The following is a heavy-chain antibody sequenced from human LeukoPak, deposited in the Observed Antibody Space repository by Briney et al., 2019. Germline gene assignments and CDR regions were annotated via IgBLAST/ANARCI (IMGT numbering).Heavy chain of an antibody. CDR3: AKDAVAPGSGGDYFDY. J-gene: IGHJ4*02. D-gene: IGHD3-10*01. CDR2: ITGNGGST. CDR1: GFTFSSNA. Sequence: PGGFLRLSCAASGFTFSSNAMSWVRQAPGKGLEWVSVITGNGGSTYYADSVKGRFTISRDNSKNTLSLQMNSLRAEDTAVYYCAKDAVAPGSGGDYFDYWGQGTLVTVSS. V-gene: IGHV3-23*01.